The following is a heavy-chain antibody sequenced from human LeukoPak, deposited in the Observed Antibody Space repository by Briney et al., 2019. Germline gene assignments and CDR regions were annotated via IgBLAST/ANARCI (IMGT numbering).Heavy chain of an antibody. CDR2: IYSGGTT. CDR1: GFTVSSNY. Sequence: GGSLRLSCAPSGFTVSSNYMSWVRQAPGRGLEWVSVIYSGGTTYYADSVKGRFTVSRDSSKNTLYLQMNSLRAEDTAVYYCASGGRYSGSYPVVDYWGQGTLVTVSS. CDR3: ASGGRYSGSYPVVDY. D-gene: IGHD1-26*01. V-gene: IGHV3-53*01. J-gene: IGHJ4*02.